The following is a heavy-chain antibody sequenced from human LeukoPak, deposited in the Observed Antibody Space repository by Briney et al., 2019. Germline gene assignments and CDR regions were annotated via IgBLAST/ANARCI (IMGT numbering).Heavy chain of an antibody. V-gene: IGHV3-53*01. Sequence: GGSLRLSCAASGFTVSSNYMSWVRQAPGKGLERVSVIYSGGSTYYADSVKGRFTISRDNSKNTLYLQMNSLRAEDTAVYYCARNPRYNWNYVEYWGQGTLVTVSS. CDR1: GFTVSSNY. CDR3: ARNPRYNWNYVEY. D-gene: IGHD1-20*01. CDR2: IYSGGST. J-gene: IGHJ4*02.